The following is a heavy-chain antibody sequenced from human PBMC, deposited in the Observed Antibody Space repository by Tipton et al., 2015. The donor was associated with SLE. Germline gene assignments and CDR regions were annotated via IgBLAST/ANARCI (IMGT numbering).Heavy chain of an antibody. CDR2: VNPDGSVE. V-gene: IGHV3-7*01. Sequence: SLRLSCVASGFTFTSYWMNWVRQAPGKGLEWVANVNPDGSVEYSLDSVKGRFTISRDNTKNSLYLQMNSLRAEDTAIYYCARAVATQPRLLDLWGQGTLVTVSS. D-gene: IGHD5-12*01. CDR1: GFTFTSYW. J-gene: IGHJ4*02. CDR3: ARAVATQPRLLDL.